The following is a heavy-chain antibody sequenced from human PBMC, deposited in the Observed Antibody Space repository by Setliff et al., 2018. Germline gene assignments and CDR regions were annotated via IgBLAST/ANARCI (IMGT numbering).Heavy chain of an antibody. CDR3: TFARDGYDVFDI. CDR2: IRSKSDNYAT. Sequence: GGSLRLSCAASGFTFSGSAMYWVRQASGKGLEWVGRIRSKSDNYATAYAASVRGRFTISRDDSKNTAYLQMNSLKTEDTAVYYCTFARDGYDVFDIWGQGTMVTVSS. V-gene: IGHV3-73*01. J-gene: IGHJ3*02. CDR1: GFTFSGSA. D-gene: IGHD5-18*01.